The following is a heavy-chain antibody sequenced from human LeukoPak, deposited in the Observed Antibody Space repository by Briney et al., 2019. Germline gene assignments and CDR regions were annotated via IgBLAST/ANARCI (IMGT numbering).Heavy chain of an antibody. CDR1: GFTFSSYE. Sequence: GGSLRLSCAASGFTFSSYEMNWVRQAPGKGLEWVSYISSSGSTIYYADSVKRRFTISRDNAKNSLYLQMNSLRAEDTAVYYCARDPGYDYVWGSYRSFDYWGQGTLVTVSS. J-gene: IGHJ4*02. CDR2: ISSSGSTI. CDR3: ARDPGYDYVWGSYRSFDY. D-gene: IGHD3-16*02. V-gene: IGHV3-48*03.